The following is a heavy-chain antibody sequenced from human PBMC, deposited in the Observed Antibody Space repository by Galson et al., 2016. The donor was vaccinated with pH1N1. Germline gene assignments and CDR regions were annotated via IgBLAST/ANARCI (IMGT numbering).Heavy chain of an antibody. CDR2: IYSGGDT. CDR3: ARDTGA. CDR1: GVTASNNY. V-gene: IGHV3-53*01. Sequence: SLRLSCAASGVTASNNYMSWVRQAPGKGLEWVSCIYSGGDTYYADSVKGRFTVSRDSSKNTVYLQMNSLRAEDTAVYYCARDTGAWGQGTLVTVSS. D-gene: IGHD7-27*01. J-gene: IGHJ5*02.